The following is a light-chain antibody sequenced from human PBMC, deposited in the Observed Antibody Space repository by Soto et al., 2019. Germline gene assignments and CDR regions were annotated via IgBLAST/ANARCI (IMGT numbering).Light chain of an antibody. J-gene: IGLJ2*01. V-gene: IGLV2-8*01. CDR1: SGDLGLYNY. CDR3: SSYAGSNTLI. CDR2: EVN. Sequence: SALTQPPSASGSPGQSITISCAGTSGDLGLYNYVSWFQQHPGKAPKLIIFEVNKRPSGVPDRFSGSKSGNTASLTVSGLQADDEAQYYCSSYAGSNTLIFGGGTKLTVL.